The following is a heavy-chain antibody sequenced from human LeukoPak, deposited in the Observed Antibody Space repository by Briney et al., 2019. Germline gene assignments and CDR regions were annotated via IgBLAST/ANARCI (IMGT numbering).Heavy chain of an antibody. J-gene: IGHJ4*02. CDR2: TNPSGGST. D-gene: IGHD6-19*01. Sequence: ASVKVSCKASGYTFTTYYIHWVRQAPGQGLEWMGVTNPSGGSTSYAQKFQGRVTLTSDSSTSTVYMELTSLISEDTAVYYCARRGSGVDYWGQGTLVTVSS. CDR1: GYTFTTYY. V-gene: IGHV1-46*01. CDR3: ARRGSGVDY.